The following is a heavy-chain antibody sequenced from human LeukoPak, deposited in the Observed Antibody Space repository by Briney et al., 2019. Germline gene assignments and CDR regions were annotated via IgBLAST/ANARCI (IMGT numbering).Heavy chain of an antibody. CDR2: IYYSGST. Sequence: SETLSLTCTVSGGSISSSSYYWGWIRQPPGKGLEWIGSIYYSGSTYYNPSLKSRVTISVDTSKNQFSLKLSSVTAADTAVYYCATDLDCSSTSCYNDYWGQGTLVTVSS. D-gene: IGHD2-2*02. V-gene: IGHV4-39*07. J-gene: IGHJ4*02. CDR3: ATDLDCSSTSCYNDY. CDR1: GGSISSSSYY.